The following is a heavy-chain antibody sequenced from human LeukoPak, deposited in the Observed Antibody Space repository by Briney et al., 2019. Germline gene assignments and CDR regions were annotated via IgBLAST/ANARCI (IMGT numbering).Heavy chain of an antibody. J-gene: IGHJ4*02. Sequence: GGSLRLSCAASGFTFSSYWMSWVRQAPGKGLEWVGRIKSKTDGGTTDYAAPVKGRFTISRDDSKNTLYLQMNSLKTEDTAVYYCTHSPYYYKAPSPFDYWGQGTLVTVSS. V-gene: IGHV3-15*01. CDR3: THSPYYYKAPSPFDY. CDR2: IKSKTDGGTT. D-gene: IGHD3-22*01. CDR1: GFTFSSYW.